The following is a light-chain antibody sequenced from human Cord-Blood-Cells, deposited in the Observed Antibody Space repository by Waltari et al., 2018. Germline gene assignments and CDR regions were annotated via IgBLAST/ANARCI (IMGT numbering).Light chain of an antibody. Sequence: EIVMTQFPATLSVSPGESATLSCRASQRVSSNFAWYQQQPGQAPRLLIYGASTWASGIPARFSDSWSGTEFTHTISSLQSEDVAVYYCQEYNNWPLTLAGGTKVEIK. CDR2: GAS. J-gene: IGKJ4*01. CDR1: QRVSSN. V-gene: IGKV3-15*01. CDR3: QEYNNWPLT.